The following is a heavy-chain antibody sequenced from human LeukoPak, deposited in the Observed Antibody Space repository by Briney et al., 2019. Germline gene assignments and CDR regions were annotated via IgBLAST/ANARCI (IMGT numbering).Heavy chain of an antibody. V-gene: IGHV3-66*01. D-gene: IGHD6-13*01. Sequence: GGSLRLSCAASGFTFSSYWMTWVRQAPGKGLEWVSVIYSGGSTYYADSVKGRFTISRDNAKNSLYLQMNSLRAEDTAVYYCARDPLSSSSFDLWGQGTLVTVSS. CDR2: IYSGGST. CDR3: ARDPLSSSSFDL. J-gene: IGHJ4*02. CDR1: GFTFSSYW.